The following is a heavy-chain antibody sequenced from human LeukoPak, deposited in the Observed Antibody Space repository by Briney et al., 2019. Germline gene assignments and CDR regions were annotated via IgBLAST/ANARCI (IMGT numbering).Heavy chain of an antibody. CDR3: ARERTDTSMDY. V-gene: IGHV4-61*02. Sequence: SETLSLTCTISGGSISSGSYYWTWIRQPAGKGLEWIGRIYTSGSTNHNPSLKSRVTISLDTSKNQFSLKLISVTAADTAVYFCARERTDTSMDYWGQGTLVTVSS. D-gene: IGHD5-18*01. CDR2: IYTSGST. CDR1: GGSISSGSYY. J-gene: IGHJ4*02.